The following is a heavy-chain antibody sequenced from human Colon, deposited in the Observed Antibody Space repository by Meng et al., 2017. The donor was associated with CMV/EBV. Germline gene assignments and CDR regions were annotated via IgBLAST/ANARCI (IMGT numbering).Heavy chain of an antibody. J-gene: IGHJ5*02. V-gene: IGHV4-39*07. D-gene: IGHD3-22*01. Sequence: GSLRLSCTVSGGSISSSTHFWGWIRQSPGKGLEWIGTIFHSGSTYHNPYLKSRVTISVDTSKNQFSLTLSSVTAADTAVYYCARFGDGSGYYYRGAFDLWGQGTLVTVSS. CDR2: IFHSGST. CDR1: GGSISSSTHF. CDR3: ARFGDGSGYYYRGAFDL.